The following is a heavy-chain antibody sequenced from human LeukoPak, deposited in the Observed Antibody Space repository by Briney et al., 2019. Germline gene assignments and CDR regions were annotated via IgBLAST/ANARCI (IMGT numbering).Heavy chain of an antibody. CDR1: GGSFSGYY. CDR3: ARGVAVAGRNNWFDP. D-gene: IGHD6-19*01. CDR2: INHSGST. J-gene: IGHJ5*02. V-gene: IGHV4-34*01. Sequence: PSETLSLTCAVYGGSFSGYYWSWIRQPPGKGLEWIGEINHSGSTNYNPSLKSPVTISVDTSKNQFSLKLSSVTAADTAVYYCARGVAVAGRNNWFDPWGQGTLVTVSS.